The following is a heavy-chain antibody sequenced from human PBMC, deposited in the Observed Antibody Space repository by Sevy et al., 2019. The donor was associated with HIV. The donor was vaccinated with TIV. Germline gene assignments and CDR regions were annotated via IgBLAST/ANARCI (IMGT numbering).Heavy chain of an antibody. D-gene: IGHD2-2*02. CDR1: GGSCSGYY. CDR3: AGQLLYYLGWFDP. CDR2: INHSGST. J-gene: IGHJ5*02. V-gene: IGHV4-34*01. Sequence: SETLSLTCAVYGGSCSGYYWSWIRQPPGKGLEWIGEINHSGSTNYNPSLKSRVTISVDTSKNQFSLKLSSVAAADTAVYYCAGQLLYYLGWFDPWGQGTLVTVSS.